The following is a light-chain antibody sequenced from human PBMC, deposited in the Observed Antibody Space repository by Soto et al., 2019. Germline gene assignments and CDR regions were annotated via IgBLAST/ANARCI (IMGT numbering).Light chain of an antibody. Sequence: EIVMTQSPATLSVSPGERATLSCRASQSVSSNLAWYQQKPGQAPRLLIYVASTRATGIPARFSGSGSGTEYTLTISSLQSEDFGVYYCQQDNNWPPTFGQGTKVEIK. V-gene: IGKV3-15*01. CDR2: VAS. CDR1: QSVSSN. J-gene: IGKJ1*01. CDR3: QQDNNWPPT.